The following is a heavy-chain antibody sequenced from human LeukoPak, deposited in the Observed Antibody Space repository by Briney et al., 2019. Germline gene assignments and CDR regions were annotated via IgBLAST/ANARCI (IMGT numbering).Heavy chain of an antibody. CDR2: ISSSSSYI. Sequence: GGSLRLSCAASGFTFSSYSMNWVRQAPGKGLEWVSSISSSSSYIYYADSVKGRFTISRDNAKNSLYLQMNSLRAEDTAVYCCARDGGDWGYEGSGVDYWGQGTLVTVSS. J-gene: IGHJ4*02. D-gene: IGHD2-21*01. V-gene: IGHV3-21*01. CDR1: GFTFSSYS. CDR3: ARDGGDWGYEGSGVDY.